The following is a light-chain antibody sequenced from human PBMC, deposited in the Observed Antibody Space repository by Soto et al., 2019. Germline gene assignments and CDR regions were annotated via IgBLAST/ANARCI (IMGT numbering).Light chain of an antibody. CDR2: AAS. CDR3: QWYYVAPFP. V-gene: IGKV1-27*01. CDR1: QGMANY. J-gene: IGKJ4*01. Sequence: DIPMTQPPSSLSASVGDRVTMTCRASQGMANYLVWYQQQPGKVPKLLLYAASTLHSGGPSRCSGSGSVTDFTLTISGFQPDDVGPYCYQWYYVAPFPFGGGTKVE.